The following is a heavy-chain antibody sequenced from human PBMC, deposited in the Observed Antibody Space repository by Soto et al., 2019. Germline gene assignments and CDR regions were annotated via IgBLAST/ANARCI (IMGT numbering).Heavy chain of an antibody. CDR3: ARGRYCRTGRCFPNWFDS. Sequence: PSETLSLTCSVSGDSISTVEYFWAWIRQPPGQALEYIGYIYKSATTYYNPSFESRVAISLDTSKSQFSLNVTSVTAADTAVYFCARGRYCRTGRCFPNWFDSWGQGPLVTVSS. D-gene: IGHD2-15*01. J-gene: IGHJ5*01. CDR1: GDSISTVEYF. V-gene: IGHV4-30-4*01. CDR2: IYKSATT.